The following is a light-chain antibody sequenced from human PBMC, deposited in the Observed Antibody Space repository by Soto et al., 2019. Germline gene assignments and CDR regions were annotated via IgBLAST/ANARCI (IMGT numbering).Light chain of an antibody. V-gene: IGKV1-39*01. CDR3: QQTYNTP. CDR2: AAS. Sequence: DIQMTQSPSSLSASVGDSVTITCRASQNISSYLNWYQQKPGKAPKLLIYAASSLQSGVPSRLSGSGSGTDFTLTISTLQPEDFATYSCQQTYNTPFGGGTKVEIK. CDR1: QNISSY. J-gene: IGKJ4*02.